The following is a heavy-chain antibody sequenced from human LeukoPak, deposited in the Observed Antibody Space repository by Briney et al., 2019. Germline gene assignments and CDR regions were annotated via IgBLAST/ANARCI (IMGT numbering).Heavy chain of an antibody. CDR1: DSSISSDSY. CDR3: ARSTAVPRSFDV. Sequence: PSETLSLTCPLSDSSISSDSYWGWIRQAPGKGLEWIGSFYHSGMTFYNPSLRTRVTVSLDTSKKHFSLNLSSVTAADTAVYYCARSTAVPRSFDVWGQGTLVTVSS. V-gene: IGHV4-38-2*01. J-gene: IGHJ3*01. D-gene: IGHD2-2*01. CDR2: FYHSGMT.